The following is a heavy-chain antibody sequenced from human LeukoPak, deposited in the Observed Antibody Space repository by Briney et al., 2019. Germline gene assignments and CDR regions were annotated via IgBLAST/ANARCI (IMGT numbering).Heavy chain of an antibody. CDR2: ISYDGSNK. Sequence: GRSLRLSCAASGFTFSSYAVHWVRQAPGKGLEWVAVISYDGSNKYYADSAKGRFTISRDNSKNTLYLQMNSLRAEDTAVYYCARGSKIVVVVAATGYYYGMDVWGQGTTVTVSS. D-gene: IGHD2-15*01. CDR1: GFTFSSYA. J-gene: IGHJ6*02. V-gene: IGHV3-30-3*01. CDR3: ARGSKIVVVVAATGYYYGMDV.